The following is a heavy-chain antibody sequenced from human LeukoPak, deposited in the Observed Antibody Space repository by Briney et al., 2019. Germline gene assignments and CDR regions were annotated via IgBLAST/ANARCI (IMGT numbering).Heavy chain of an antibody. D-gene: IGHD3-22*01. V-gene: IGHV1-46*01. CDR1: GYTFTSYD. CDR3: ARHPSNYYDSSGYFGCFAP. Sequence: ASVKVSCKASGYTFTSYDINWVRQATGQGLEWMGIINPSGGGTTYAQKFQGRVSMTRDTSTSTFYMDLSSLRSEDTAVYYCARHPSNYYDSSGYFGCFAPWGQGTLVTVSS. CDR2: INPSGGGT. J-gene: IGHJ5*02.